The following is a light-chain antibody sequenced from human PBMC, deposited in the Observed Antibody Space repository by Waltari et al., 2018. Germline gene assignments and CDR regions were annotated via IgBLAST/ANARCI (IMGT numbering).Light chain of an antibody. Sequence: QLVLTQSPSAPASLGDSVTPTCTLSSGNSGYPNTSHQQQPGTGPLYLMKVHSGGTHNTGDGIPDRFLGSSSGAERYLIISRLQSEDEADYYCQTWSPDTVLFGGGTKLTVL. CDR3: QTWSPDTVL. CDR1: SGNSGYP. V-gene: IGLV4-69*01. CDR2: VHSGGTH. J-gene: IGLJ2*01.